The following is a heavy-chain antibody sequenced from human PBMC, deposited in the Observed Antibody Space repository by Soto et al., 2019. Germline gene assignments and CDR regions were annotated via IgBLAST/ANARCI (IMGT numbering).Heavy chain of an antibody. V-gene: IGHV1-69*01. CDR3: AGGAASSSWYGYYYYGMDV. CDR2: IIPIFGTA. Sequence: QVQLVQSGAEVKKPGSSVKVSCKASGGTFSSYAISWVRQAPGQGLEWMGGIIPIFGTANYAQKFQGRVMITADESTSTAYMELSSLRSEDTAVYYCAGGAASSSWYGYYYYGMDVWGQGTTVTVSS. CDR1: GGTFSSYA. J-gene: IGHJ6*02. D-gene: IGHD6-13*01.